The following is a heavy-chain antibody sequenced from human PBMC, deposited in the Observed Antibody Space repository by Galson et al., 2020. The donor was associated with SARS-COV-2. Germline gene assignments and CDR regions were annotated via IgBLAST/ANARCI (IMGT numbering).Heavy chain of an antibody. CDR3: ARGHVVVPAAMRYYYYGMDV. Sequence: ASVKVSCKASGYTFTGYYMHWVRQAPGQGLEWMGWINPNSGGTNYAQKFQGRVTMTRDTSISTAYMELSRLRSDDTAVYYCARGHVVVPAAMRYYYYGMDVWGQGTTVTVSS. D-gene: IGHD2-2*01. CDR2: INPNSGGT. CDR1: GYTFTGYY. J-gene: IGHJ6*02. V-gene: IGHV1-2*02.